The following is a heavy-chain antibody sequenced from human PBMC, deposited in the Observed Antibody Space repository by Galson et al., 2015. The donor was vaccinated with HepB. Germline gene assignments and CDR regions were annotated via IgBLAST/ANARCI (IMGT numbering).Heavy chain of an antibody. D-gene: IGHD3-3*01. CDR2: ISYDGSTK. Sequence: SLRLSCAASGFNFSNFALHWVRQAPGKGLEWVAVISYDGSTKYYADSVKGRFPISRDNAKNSLFLQMSSLRAEDTAVYYCARDSRATFGEPNWFDPWGQGTLVTVSS. CDR1: GFNFSNFA. V-gene: IGHV3-30-3*01. J-gene: IGHJ5*02. CDR3: ARDSRATFGEPNWFDP.